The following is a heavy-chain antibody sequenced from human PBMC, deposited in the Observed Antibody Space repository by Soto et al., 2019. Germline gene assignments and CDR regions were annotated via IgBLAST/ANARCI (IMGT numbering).Heavy chain of an antibody. CDR1: GGSITTGGYY. CDR3: ARDDTRAGYDY. D-gene: IGHD5-18*01. Sequence: QVQLQESGPGLVKPSQTLSLTCTVSGGSITTGGYYWSWIRQHPGKGLEWIGYIYYSGSTSYNPSLKXRLTXSXHTSKNQFSLKLNSVTAADTAVYYCARDDTRAGYDYWGQGTLVTVSS. J-gene: IGHJ4*02. CDR2: IYYSGST. V-gene: IGHV4-31*03.